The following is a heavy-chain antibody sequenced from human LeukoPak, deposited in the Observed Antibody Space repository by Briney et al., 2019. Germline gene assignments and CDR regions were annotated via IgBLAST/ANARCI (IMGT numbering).Heavy chain of an antibody. Sequence: GASVKVSCKASGYTFTSYDINWVRQATGQGLEWMGWMNPNSDNTGYAQKFQGRVTMTRNTSISTAYMELSSLRSEDTAVYYCARGGEYSSSWYSVGAYYYYGMDVWGQGTTVTVSS. V-gene: IGHV1-8*01. CDR2: MNPNSDNT. D-gene: IGHD6-13*01. J-gene: IGHJ6*02. CDR3: ARGGEYSSSWYSVGAYYYYGMDV. CDR1: GYTFTSYD.